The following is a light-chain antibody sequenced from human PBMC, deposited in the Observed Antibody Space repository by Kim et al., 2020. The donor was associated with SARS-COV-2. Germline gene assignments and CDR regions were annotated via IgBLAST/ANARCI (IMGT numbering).Light chain of an antibody. CDR2: DAS. CDR3: QQYYSYPWT. J-gene: IGKJ1*01. V-gene: IGKV1-5*01. CDR1: QSVSRW. Sequence: GDRVTITCRASQSVSRWLDWYQQTPGKAPKLVIFDASSLQSGVPSRFSGSGSGTEFTLTISSLLPDDFATFYCQQYYSYPWTFGQGTKVDIK.